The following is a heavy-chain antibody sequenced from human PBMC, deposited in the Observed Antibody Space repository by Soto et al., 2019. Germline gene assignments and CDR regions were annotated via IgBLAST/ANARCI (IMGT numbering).Heavy chain of an antibody. Sequence: QITLKESGPTLVKPTQTLTLTCTFSGFSLSTSGVGVCWIRQPPGKALEWLALIYWDDDKRYSPSLKSRLTITKDTSKTQVVLTMTNMDPVDTDTYYCAHTSLVRGVRYFDYWGQGTLVTVSS. CDR3: AHTSLVRGVRYFDY. V-gene: IGHV2-5*02. J-gene: IGHJ4*02. CDR2: IYWDDDK. CDR1: GFSLSTSGVG. D-gene: IGHD3-10*01.